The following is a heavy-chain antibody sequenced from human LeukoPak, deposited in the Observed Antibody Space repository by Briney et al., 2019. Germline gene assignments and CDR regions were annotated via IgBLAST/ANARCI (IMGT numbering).Heavy chain of an antibody. CDR2: ISGSDAGT. J-gene: IGHJ6*03. D-gene: IGHD6-13*01. CDR3: AWIHRAAAPGARGSYYYYLAV. CDR1: GFTFNNYA. Sequence: PGGSLRLSCAASGFTFNNYAMSWVRQAPGKGLEWVSAISGSDAGTYYADSVKGRFTISRDNSKNTLYLQMNSLSTEDTAVYYCAWIHRAAAPGARGSYYYYLAVWGKGTTVTISS. V-gene: IGHV3-23*01.